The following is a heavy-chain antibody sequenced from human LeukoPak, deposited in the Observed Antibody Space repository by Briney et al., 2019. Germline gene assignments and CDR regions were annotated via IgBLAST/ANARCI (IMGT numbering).Heavy chain of an antibody. D-gene: IGHD3-3*01. CDR3: AKDLGPSIFGVPSDY. CDR1: GFTISSYG. CDR2: ISYDGSNK. V-gene: IGHV3-30*18. Sequence: PGGSLRLSCAASGFTISSYGMHWVGQAPGKGLEWVAVISYDGSNKYYADSVKGRFTISRDNSKNTLYLQMNSLRAEDTAVYYCAKDLGPSIFGVPSDYWGQGTLVTVSS. J-gene: IGHJ4*02.